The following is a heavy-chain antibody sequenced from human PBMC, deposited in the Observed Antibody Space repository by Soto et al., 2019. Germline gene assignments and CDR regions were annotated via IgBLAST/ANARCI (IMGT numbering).Heavy chain of an antibody. V-gene: IGHV1-69*13. CDR1: GGTFSSYA. CDR2: IIPIFGTA. CDR3: ARVGPSAFDYGGNSGFDY. J-gene: IGHJ4*02. Sequence: ASVKVSCKASGGTFSSYAISWVRQAPGQGLEWMGGIIPIFGTANYAQKFQGRVTITADESTSTAYMELSSLRSEDTAVYYCARVGPSAFDYGGNSGFDYWGQGTLVTAPQ. D-gene: IGHD4-17*01.